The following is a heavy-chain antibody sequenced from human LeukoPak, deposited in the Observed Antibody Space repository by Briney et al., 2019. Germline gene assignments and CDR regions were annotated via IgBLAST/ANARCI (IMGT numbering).Heavy chain of an antibody. V-gene: IGHV1-69*04. CDR1: GDTFSSYA. D-gene: IGHD3-10*01. CDR2: IIPILGIA. Sequence: SVKVSCKASGDTFSSYAISWVRQAPGQGLEWMGRIIPILGIANYAQKFQGRVTITADKSTSTAYMELSSLRSEDTAVYYCARGSMVRGVTYNWFDPWGQGTLVTVSS. J-gene: IGHJ5*02. CDR3: ARGSMVRGVTYNWFDP.